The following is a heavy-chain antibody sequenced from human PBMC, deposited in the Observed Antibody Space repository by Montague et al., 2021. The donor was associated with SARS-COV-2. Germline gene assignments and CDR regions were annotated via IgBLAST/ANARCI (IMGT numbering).Heavy chain of an antibody. Sequence: SETLSLTCAVSGGSISGYYWSWIRQPPGKGLEWIGEINHSGSIXXXPSXXXRVTISVDTSKNQFSLKLSSVTAADTAVYYCARVPEYYDSSGYYFDAFDIWGQGTMVTVSS. D-gene: IGHD3-22*01. V-gene: IGHV4-34*01. CDR1: GGSISGYY. CDR3: ARVPEYYDSSGYYFDAFDI. J-gene: IGHJ3*02. CDR2: INHSGSI.